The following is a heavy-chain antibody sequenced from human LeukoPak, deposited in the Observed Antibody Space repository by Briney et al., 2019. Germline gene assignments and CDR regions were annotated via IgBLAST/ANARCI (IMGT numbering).Heavy chain of an antibody. CDR1: GFTFSSYW. CDR3: ASRGGYDERIYFDY. D-gene: IGHD5-12*01. J-gene: IGHJ4*02. CDR2: IKQDGSEK. Sequence: PGGSLRLSCAASGFTFSSYWMSWVRQAPGKGLEWVANIKQDGSEKYYVDSVKGRFTISRDNAKNSLYLQMNSLRAEDTAVYYCASRGGYDERIYFDYWGQGTLVTVSS. V-gene: IGHV3-7*01.